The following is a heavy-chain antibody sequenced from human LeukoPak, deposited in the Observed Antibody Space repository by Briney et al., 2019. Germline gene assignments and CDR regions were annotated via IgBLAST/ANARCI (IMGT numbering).Heavy chain of an antibody. Sequence: SETLSLTCTVSGGSISSYYWSWIRQPPGKGLEWIGYIYYSGSTNYNPSLKSRVTISVDTSKNQFSLKLSSVTAADTAVYYCARSGYPYYFDYWGQGTLVTVSS. CDR2: IYYSGST. D-gene: IGHD3-22*01. J-gene: IGHJ4*02. CDR3: ARSGYPYYFDY. CDR1: GGSISSYY. V-gene: IGHV4-59*12.